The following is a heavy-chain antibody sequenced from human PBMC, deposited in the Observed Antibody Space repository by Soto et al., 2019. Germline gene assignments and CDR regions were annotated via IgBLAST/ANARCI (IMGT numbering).Heavy chain of an antibody. CDR1: GFTFSSYA. J-gene: IGHJ6*02. CDR2: ISGSGGST. CDR3: AKGLVGGDDNHYYYYGMDV. Sequence: GGSLRLSCAASGFTFSSYAMSWVRQAPGKGLEWVSAISGSGGSTYYADSVKGRFTISRDNSKNTLYLQMNSLRAEDTAVYYCAKGLVGGDDNHYYYYGMDVWGQGTTVTVSS. D-gene: IGHD5-12*01. V-gene: IGHV3-23*01.